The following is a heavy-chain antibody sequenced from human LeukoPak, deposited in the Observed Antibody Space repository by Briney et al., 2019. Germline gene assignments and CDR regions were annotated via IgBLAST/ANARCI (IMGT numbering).Heavy chain of an antibody. CDR2: INPNSGGT. D-gene: IGHD6-19*01. J-gene: IGHJ3*02. CDR1: GYTFTGYY. V-gene: IGHV1-2*02. CDR3: ARQQWRGLIAFDI. Sequence: GASVKVSCKXSGYTFTGYYMHWVRQAPGQGLEWMGWINPNSGGTNYAQKFQGRVTMTRDTSISTAYMELSRLRSDDTAVYYCARQQWRGLIAFDIWGQGTMVTVSS.